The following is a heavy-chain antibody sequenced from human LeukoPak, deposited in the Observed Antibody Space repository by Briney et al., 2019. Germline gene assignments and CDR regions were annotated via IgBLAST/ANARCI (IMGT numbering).Heavy chain of an antibody. V-gene: IGHV3-9*03. J-gene: IGHJ4*02. Sequence: GRSLRLSCAASGFTFDDYAMHWVRQVPGKGLEWVSGISWNSGSIGYAASVKGRFTISRDNAKNSLYLQMNSLRAEDMALYYCAKGYSRVVAGTLDYWGQGTLVTVSS. CDR1: GFTFDDYA. CDR2: ISWNSGSI. D-gene: IGHD6-19*01. CDR3: AKGYSRVVAGTLDY.